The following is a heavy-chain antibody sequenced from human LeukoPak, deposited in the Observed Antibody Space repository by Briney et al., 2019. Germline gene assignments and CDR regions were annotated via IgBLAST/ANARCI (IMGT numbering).Heavy chain of an antibody. J-gene: IGHJ4*02. D-gene: IGHD3-22*01. CDR1: GFTFSSYE. CDR3: ATYIVVALDY. Sequence: GGSLRLSCAASGFTFSSYEMNWVRQAPGKGLEWISYISNRGRTIYYADSVKGRFTISRDNAKNSLYLQMESLRAEDTAVYYCATYIVVALDYWGQGTLVTVSS. CDR2: ISNRGRTI. V-gene: IGHV3-48*03.